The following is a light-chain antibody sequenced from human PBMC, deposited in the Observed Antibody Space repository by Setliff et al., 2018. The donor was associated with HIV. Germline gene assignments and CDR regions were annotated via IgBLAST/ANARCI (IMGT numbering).Light chain of an antibody. CDR1: SSNIGSHT. CDR2: SNN. J-gene: IGLJ2*01. CDR3: AARDDSLNTRNVV. Sequence: QSVLTQPPSASGTPGQRVTISCSGSSSNIGSHTVNWYQQLPGTAPKLLIYSNNQRPSGVPDRFSGSKSGTSASLAISGLQSEDEADYYCAARDDSLNTRNVVFGGGTKVTVL. V-gene: IGLV1-44*01.